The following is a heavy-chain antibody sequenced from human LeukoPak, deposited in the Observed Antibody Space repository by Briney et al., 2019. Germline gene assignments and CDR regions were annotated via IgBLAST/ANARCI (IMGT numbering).Heavy chain of an antibody. J-gene: IGHJ4*02. Sequence: PGGSLRLSCAASGFTFNTYWMAWVRRAPGKGLEWVANIKQDGSVKNYVDSVKGRFTISRDDAKNSVYLQMNSLEAEDTAVYYCARDVSGSLDYRGKGTLVTVSA. D-gene: IGHD1-26*01. V-gene: IGHV3-7*01. CDR1: GFTFNTYW. CDR3: ARDVSGSLDY. CDR2: IKQDGSVK.